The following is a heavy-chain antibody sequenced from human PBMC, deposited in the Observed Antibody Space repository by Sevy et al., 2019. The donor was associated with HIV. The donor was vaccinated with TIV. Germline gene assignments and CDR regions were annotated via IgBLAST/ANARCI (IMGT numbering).Heavy chain of an antibody. D-gene: IGHD5-12*01. CDR2: ISSSSSYI. J-gene: IGHJ6*02. CDR1: GFTFSSYS. V-gene: IGHV3-21*01. CDR3: ARVYGGGGYDYRYYYYYGMDV. Sequence: GGSLRLSCAASGFTFSSYSMNWVRQAPGKGLEWVSSISSSSSYIYYADSVKGRFTISRDNAKNSLYLQMNSLRAEDTAVYYCARVYGGGGYDYRYYYYYGMDVWGQGTTVTVSS.